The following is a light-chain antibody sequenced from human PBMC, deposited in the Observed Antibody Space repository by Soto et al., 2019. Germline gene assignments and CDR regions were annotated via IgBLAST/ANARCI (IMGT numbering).Light chain of an antibody. CDR2: GAS. V-gene: IGKV3-15*01. Sequence: EIVMSPAPVTLSVSPGARATLSCRASQSVSTNLAWYQQKPGQAPRVLIYGASTRATNIPARFSGSGSGTDFTLTISSLQSEDFALYYCQHYNNWPTFGQGTKVDI. CDR1: QSVSTN. CDR3: QHYNNWPT. J-gene: IGKJ1*01.